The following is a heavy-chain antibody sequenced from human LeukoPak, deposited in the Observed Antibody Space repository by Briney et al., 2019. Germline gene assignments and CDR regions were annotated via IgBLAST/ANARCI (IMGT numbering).Heavy chain of an antibody. Sequence: SETLSLTCTVSGGSISSSSYYWRWIRQPPGTGLEWIGYIYYSGSTNYNPSLKSRVTISVDTSKNQFSLKLSSVTAADTAVYYCARTTFWSGRSPDYHHCYMDVWGKGTTVTVSS. CDR1: GGSISSSSYY. J-gene: IGHJ6*03. D-gene: IGHD3-3*01. CDR3: ARTTFWSGRSPDYHHCYMDV. V-gene: IGHV4-61*01. CDR2: IYYSGST.